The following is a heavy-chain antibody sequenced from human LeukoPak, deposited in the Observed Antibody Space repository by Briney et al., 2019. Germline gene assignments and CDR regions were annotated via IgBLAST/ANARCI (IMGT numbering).Heavy chain of an antibody. CDR2: ISYDGVNK. V-gene: IGHV3-30-3*01. D-gene: IGHD3/OR15-3a*01. CDR1: GFTFSSYA. CDR3: ARVSVGPYYYYYYGMDV. J-gene: IGHJ6*02. Sequence: PGGSLRLSCAASGFTFSSYAMHWVRQAPGKGLEWVAVISYDGVNKYYADSVKGRFTISRDNSKNTLYLQMNSLRAEDTAVYYCARVSVGPYYYYYYGMDVWGQGTTVTVSS.